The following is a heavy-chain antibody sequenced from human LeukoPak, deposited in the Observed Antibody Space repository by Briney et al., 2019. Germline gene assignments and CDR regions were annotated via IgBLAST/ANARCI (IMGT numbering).Heavy chain of an antibody. CDR1: GGTFTKYV. Sequence: SVKVSCKASGGTFTKYVISWVRKAPGQGLEWMGRFIPVHDTANYAHHFKARAILTADNSTSTPYIELTSLRSEDTAVYYCSMLGVIPDWGQGTLITVSS. CDR2: FIPVHDTA. J-gene: IGHJ1*01. V-gene: IGHV1-69*10. CDR3: SMLGVIPD. D-gene: IGHD3-10*02.